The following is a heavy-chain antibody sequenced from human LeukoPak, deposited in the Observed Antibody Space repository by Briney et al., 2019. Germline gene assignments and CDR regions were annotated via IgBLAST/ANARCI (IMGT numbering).Heavy chain of an antibody. CDR2: ISGSGGST. D-gene: IGHD3-22*01. CDR3: AKGLITMIVVVNAFDI. Sequence: PGGSLRLSCAASGFTFSSYWMSWVRQAPGKGLEWVSAISGSGGSTYYADSVKGRFTISRDNSKNTLYLQMNSLRAEDTAVYYCAKGLITMIVVVNAFDIWGQGTMVTVSS. CDR1: GFTFSSYW. J-gene: IGHJ3*02. V-gene: IGHV3-23*01.